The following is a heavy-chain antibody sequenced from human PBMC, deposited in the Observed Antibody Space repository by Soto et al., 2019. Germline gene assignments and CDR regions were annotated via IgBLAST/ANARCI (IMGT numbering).Heavy chain of an antibody. CDR1: GGTFSSYA. CDR2: IIPIFGTA. CDR3: ARGYYDSSGYYYGLDY. Sequence: ASVKVSCKASGGTFSSYAISWVRQAPGQGLEWMGGIIPIFGTANYAQKFQGRVTITADESTSTAYMELSSLRSEDTAVYYCARGYYDSSGYYYGLDYWGQGTLVTVSS. J-gene: IGHJ4*02. D-gene: IGHD3-22*01. V-gene: IGHV1-69*13.